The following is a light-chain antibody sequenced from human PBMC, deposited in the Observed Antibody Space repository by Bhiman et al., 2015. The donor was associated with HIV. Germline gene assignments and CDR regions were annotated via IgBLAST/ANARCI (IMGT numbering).Light chain of an antibody. CDR1: SGAIGSNY. Sequence: NFMLTHALSLSESPGKTVTIYCARDSGAIGSNYVQWYQQRPGHSPTILIYKDNQRPSGVPDRFSGSIDSSSNSASLTISGLKTEDEADYYCQSYDTTDHWVFGGGTKLTVL. CDR2: KDN. J-gene: IGLJ3*02. CDR3: QSYDTTDHWV. V-gene: IGLV6-57*01.